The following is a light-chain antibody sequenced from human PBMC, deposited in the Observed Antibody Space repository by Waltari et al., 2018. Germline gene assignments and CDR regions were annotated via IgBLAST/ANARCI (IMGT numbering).Light chain of an antibody. CDR2: DAS. V-gene: IGKV3-11*01. CDR1: QSISRY. CDR3: QQRDNWPRT. Sequence: ILLTQSPATLSLSPGEKAALSCRASQSISRYLAWYQQKPGQAPRLLIYDASNRATGIPARFSGRGSGTDFTLSITTLEPEDFAVYYCQQRDNWPRTFGQGTRVEV. J-gene: IGKJ1*01.